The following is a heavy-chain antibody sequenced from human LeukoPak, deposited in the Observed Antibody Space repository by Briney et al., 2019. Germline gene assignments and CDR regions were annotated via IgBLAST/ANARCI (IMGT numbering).Heavy chain of an antibody. CDR3: ARAEVVTIFGVVIKYNWFDP. J-gene: IGHJ5*02. CDR2: IIPIFGTA. CDR1: GGTFSSYA. D-gene: IGHD3-3*01. Sequence: GASVKVSCKASGGTFSSYAISWVRQAPGQGLEWMGGIIPIFGTANYAQKFQGRVTITTDESTSTAYMELSSPRSEDTAVYYCARAEVVTIFGVVIKYNWFDPWGQGTLVTVSS. V-gene: IGHV1-69*05.